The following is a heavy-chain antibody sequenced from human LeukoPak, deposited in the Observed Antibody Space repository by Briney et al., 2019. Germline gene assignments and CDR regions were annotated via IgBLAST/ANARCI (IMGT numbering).Heavy chain of an antibody. CDR2: IYTSGST. CDR3: ARGATKDYFDY. Sequence: SETLSLTCTVSGGSISSGSYYWSWIRQPAGKGLEWIGRIYTSGSTNYNPSLKSRVTISVDTSKNQFSLKLSSVTAADTAVYYCARGATKDYFDYWGQGTLVTVSS. J-gene: IGHJ4*02. D-gene: IGHD1-26*01. CDR1: GGSISSGSYY. V-gene: IGHV4-61*02.